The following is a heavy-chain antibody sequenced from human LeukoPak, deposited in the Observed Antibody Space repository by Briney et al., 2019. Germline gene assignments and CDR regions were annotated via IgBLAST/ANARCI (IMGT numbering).Heavy chain of an antibody. CDR1: GGSISSYY. J-gene: IGHJ3*02. V-gene: IGHV4-4*07. CDR3: ARDRLSLGAFDI. D-gene: IGHD7-27*01. CDR2: IYTSGST. Sequence: SETLSLTCTVSGGSISSYYWSWIRQPAGKGLEWIGRIYTSGSTNYNPSLKSRVTMSVDTSKKQFSLRLSSLTAADTAVYYCARDRLSLGAFDIWGQGTMVTVSS.